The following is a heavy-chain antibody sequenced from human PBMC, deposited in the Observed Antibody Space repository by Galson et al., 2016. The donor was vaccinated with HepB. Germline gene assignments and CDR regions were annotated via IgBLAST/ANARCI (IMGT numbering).Heavy chain of an antibody. D-gene: IGHD2-2*01. J-gene: IGHJ4*02. CDR1: GFTFSDEY. Sequence: SLRLSCAASGFTFSDEYMSWIRQAPGKGLEWISYISNSGGSIHYADSVEGRFTISRDNAKNSLYLQTNSLRAEDTAVCYCARSVGRGPAAHFDYWGQGTLVTVSS. CDR2: ISNSGGSI. CDR3: ARSVGRGPAAHFDY. V-gene: IGHV3-11*01.